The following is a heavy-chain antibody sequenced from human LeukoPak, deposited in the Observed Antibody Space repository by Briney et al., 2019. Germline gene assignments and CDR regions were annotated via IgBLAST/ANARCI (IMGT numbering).Heavy chain of an antibody. CDR1: GGSISSYY. CDR3: ARVSSITMVRGVIYWFDP. J-gene: IGHJ5*02. CDR2: IYTSGST. Sequence: SETLSLTCTVSGGSISSYYWSWIRQPAGKGLEWIGRIYTSGSTNYNPSLKSRVTMSVDTSKNQFSLKLSSVTAADTAVYYCARVSSITMVRGVIYWFDPWGQGTLVTVSS. V-gene: IGHV4-4*07. D-gene: IGHD3-10*01.